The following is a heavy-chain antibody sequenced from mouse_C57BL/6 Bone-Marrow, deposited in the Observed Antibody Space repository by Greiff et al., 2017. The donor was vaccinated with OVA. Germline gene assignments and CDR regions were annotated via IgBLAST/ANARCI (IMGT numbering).Heavy chain of an antibody. Sequence: VQLQQSGAELVRPGASVKLSCTASGFNIKDDYMHWVKQRPEQGLEWIGWIDPENGDTEYASKFQGKATITADTSSNTAYLQLSSLTSEDTAVYYCTTQGIVTTDYAMDYWGQGTSVTVSS. D-gene: IGHD2-12*01. CDR2: IDPENGDT. CDR3: TTQGIVTTDYAMDY. J-gene: IGHJ4*01. CDR1: GFNIKDDY. V-gene: IGHV14-4*01.